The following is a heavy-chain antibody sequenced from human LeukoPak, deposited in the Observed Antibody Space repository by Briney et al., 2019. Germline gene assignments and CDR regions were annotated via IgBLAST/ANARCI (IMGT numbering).Heavy chain of an antibody. CDR1: GGSISSYY. CDR3: ARARNEILAGYYSFDY. CDR2: IYHSGNT. J-gene: IGHJ4*02. Sequence: PSETLSLTCTVSGGSISSYYWSWIRQPPGKGLEWIGEIYHSGNTNYNPSLKSRVTISGDKSKNQFSLRLSSVTAADTAVYYCARARNEILAGYYSFDYWGQGTLVTVSS. V-gene: IGHV4-59*12. D-gene: IGHD3-9*01.